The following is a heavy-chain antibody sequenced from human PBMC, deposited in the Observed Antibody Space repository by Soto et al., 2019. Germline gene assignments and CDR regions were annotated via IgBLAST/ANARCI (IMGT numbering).Heavy chain of an antibody. Sequence: QVQLVESGGGVVQPGRSLRLSCAASGFTFSSYGMHWVRQAPGKGLEWVAVISYDGSNKYYADSVKGRFTISRDNSKNMLYLQINSLRAEDTAVYYCAKDLLGPGRAYGMDFWGQGTTVTVSS. D-gene: IGHD7-27*01. V-gene: IGHV3-30*18. CDR2: ISYDGSNK. CDR1: GFTFSSYG. CDR3: AKDLLGPGRAYGMDF. J-gene: IGHJ6*02.